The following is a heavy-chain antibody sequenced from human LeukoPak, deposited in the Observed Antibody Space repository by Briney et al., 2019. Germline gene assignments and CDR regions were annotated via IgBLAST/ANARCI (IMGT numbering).Heavy chain of an antibody. CDR3: AGREPNGSERHYGLHL. D-gene: IGHD3-10*01. J-gene: IGHJ6*02. Sequence: SETLSLTCTVSGDSVSNYYWNWIRQAPGKGLEWIGYIQYSGRTDYSPSLRSRVTIEKSKNLFSLTVSSVTAADTAVYFCAGREPNGSERHYGLHLWGQGTTVTVSS. CDR2: IQYSGRT. V-gene: IGHV4-59*08. CDR1: GDSVSNYY.